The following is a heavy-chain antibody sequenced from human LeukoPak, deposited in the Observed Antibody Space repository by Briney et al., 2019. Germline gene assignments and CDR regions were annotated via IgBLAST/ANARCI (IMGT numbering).Heavy chain of an antibody. CDR2: IYYSGST. J-gene: IGHJ6*02. CDR3: ARSNHDYGDYVGYYYYYGMDV. CDR1: GGSISSGGYY. Sequence: PSETLSLTCTVSGGSISSGGYYWSWIRQHPGKGLEWIGYIYYSGSTYYNPSLKSRVTISVDTSKNQLSLKLSSVTAADTAVYYCARSNHDYGDYVGYYYYYGMDVWGQGTTVTVSS. D-gene: IGHD4-17*01. V-gene: IGHV4-31*03.